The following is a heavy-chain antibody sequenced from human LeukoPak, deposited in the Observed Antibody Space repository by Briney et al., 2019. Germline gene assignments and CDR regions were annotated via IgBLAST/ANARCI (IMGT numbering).Heavy chain of an antibody. CDR1: GFTFSSYS. D-gene: IGHD2-2*01. CDR3: AKHSVPVAIRGAFDI. CDR2: ISSSSSYI. V-gene: IGHV3-21*04. J-gene: IGHJ3*02. Sequence: GGSLRLSCAASGFTFSSYSMNWVRQAPGKGLEWVSSISSSSSYIYYADSVKGRFTISRDNSKNTLYLQVNSLRAEDTAIYYCAKHSVPVAIRGAFDIWGQGTMVTVSS.